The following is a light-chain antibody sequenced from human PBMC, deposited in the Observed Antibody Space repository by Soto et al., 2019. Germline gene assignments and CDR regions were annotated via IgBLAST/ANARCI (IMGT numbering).Light chain of an antibody. CDR3: SSYTSANTYV. J-gene: IGLJ1*01. Sequence: QSALTQPASVSGSPGQSITISCTGTSSDVGDYNYVSWYQHHPGKAPKLIIHEVSDRPSGISNRFSGSKSGNTASLTISGLQAEDEADYYCSSYTSANTYVFGTGTKLTVL. V-gene: IGLV2-14*01. CDR2: EVS. CDR1: SSDVGDYNY.